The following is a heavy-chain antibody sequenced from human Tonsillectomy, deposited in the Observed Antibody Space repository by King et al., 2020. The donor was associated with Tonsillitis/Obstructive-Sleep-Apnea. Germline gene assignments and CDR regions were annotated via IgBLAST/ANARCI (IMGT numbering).Heavy chain of an antibody. D-gene: IGHD3-10*01. CDR2: ISSNGGST. Sequence: VQLVESGGGLVQPGGSLRLSCAASGFTFSSYAMHWVRQAPGKGLEYVSAISSNGGSTYYANSVKGRFTISRDNSKNTLYLQMGSLRAEDMAVYYCARDRGVNVKWFDPWGQGTLVTVSS. CDR3: ARDRGVNVKWFDP. J-gene: IGHJ5*02. CDR1: GFTFSSYA. V-gene: IGHV3-64*01.